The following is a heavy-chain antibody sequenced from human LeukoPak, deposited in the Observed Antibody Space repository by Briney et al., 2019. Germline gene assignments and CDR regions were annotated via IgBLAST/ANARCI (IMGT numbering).Heavy chain of an antibody. CDR2: IIPILGTP. CDR3: ARVDRYHFYLDV. V-gene: IGHV1-69*16. Sequence: SVKVSCKASGGTFRTYSVTWVRQAPGQGLEWMGGIIPILGTPNYAQKFQGKVKVTTDDATGTAYMELSSLMSEDTAIYYCARVDRYHFYLDVWGKGTPVTVSS. J-gene: IGHJ6*03. CDR1: GGTFRTYS.